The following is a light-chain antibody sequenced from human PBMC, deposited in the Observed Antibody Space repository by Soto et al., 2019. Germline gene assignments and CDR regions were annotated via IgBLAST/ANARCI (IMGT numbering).Light chain of an antibody. V-gene: IGKV3-15*01. J-gene: IGKJ1*01. Sequence: EIVMTQSPATLSVSPGERATLYCRASQSVSSNLAWYQLKPGQVPRLLIYGASTRATGIPARFSGSGSGTEFTLTISSLQSEDFAVDYCPQLYSWPRKFGQGTKVDIK. CDR3: PQLYSWPRK. CDR1: QSVSSN. CDR2: GAS.